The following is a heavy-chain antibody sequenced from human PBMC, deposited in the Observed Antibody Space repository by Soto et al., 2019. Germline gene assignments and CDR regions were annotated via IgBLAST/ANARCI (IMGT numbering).Heavy chain of an antibody. CDR3: ARGVKGIDY. CDR1: GFTFSSYS. Sequence: EVKLVESGGGLVKPGGSLRLSCAGSGFTFSSYSMYWVRQAPGKGLEWVSSISSSSSYIYYADSVKGRFTISRDNAKNSLYLQMNSLRADDTVVYYCARGVKGIDYYGQGSLVTVSS. J-gene: IGHJ4*02. CDR2: ISSSSSYI. V-gene: IGHV3-21*01. D-gene: IGHD3-16*01.